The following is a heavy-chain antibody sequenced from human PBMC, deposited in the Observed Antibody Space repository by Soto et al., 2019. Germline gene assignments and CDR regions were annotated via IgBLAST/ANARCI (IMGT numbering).Heavy chain of an antibody. CDR1: GGTFGSYT. CDR3: ATSRLTTVATERPAFDS. CDR2: VIPMFDTT. V-gene: IGHV1-69*12. D-gene: IGHD4-17*01. J-gene: IGHJ5*01. Sequence: QVQLVQSGAEVKKPGSSVKVSCKASGGTFGSYTICWVRQAPGQGLEWMGRVIPMFDTTNYAQKFQGRVTLTADASTGTSYLELSSLRSEDTAIYYRATSRLTTVATERPAFDSWGQGTLLTVSS.